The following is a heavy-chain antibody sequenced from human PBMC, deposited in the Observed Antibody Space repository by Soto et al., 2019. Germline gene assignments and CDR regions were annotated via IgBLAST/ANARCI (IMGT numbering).Heavy chain of an antibody. Sequence: SQTLSLTCSLSGAPITSTTYFCAWIRQPPGKGLEWVGSIYYGGKTHYNPSLKSRTTISVDRARNQFSLQVSSVTAADTAVYYCAKNLPRTGRFDYWGQGTVVTVSS. CDR3: AKNLPRTGRFDY. J-gene: IGHJ4*02. CDR1: GAPITSTTYF. CDR2: IYYGGKT. V-gene: IGHV4-39*01.